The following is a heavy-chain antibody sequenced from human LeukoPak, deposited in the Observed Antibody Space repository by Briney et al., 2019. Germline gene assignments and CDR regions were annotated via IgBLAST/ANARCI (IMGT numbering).Heavy chain of an antibody. V-gene: IGHV3-23*01. D-gene: IGHD6-13*01. CDR1: GFTFSSYA. CDR3: AKDHRIAADRGFDF. CDR2: ISGSGGST. J-gene: IGHJ4*02. Sequence: PGGSLRLSCAASGFTFSSYAMSWVRQAPGKGLEWVSSISGSGGSTNYADSVKGRFTISRDNSKNTLYMQMNSLRAEDTAVYYCAKDHRIAADRGFDFWGQGTLVTVSS.